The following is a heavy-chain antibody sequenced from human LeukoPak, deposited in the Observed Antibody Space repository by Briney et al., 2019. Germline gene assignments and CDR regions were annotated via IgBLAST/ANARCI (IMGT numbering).Heavy chain of an antibody. V-gene: IGHV4-34*01. CDR2: INHSGST. Sequence: SEILSLTCAVYGGSFSGYYWSWIRQPPGKGLEWIGEINHSGSTNYNPSLKSRVTISVDTSKNQFSLKLSSVTAADTAVYYCARVEMQYDYVWGSYRPRPYYFDYWGQGTLVTVSS. CDR1: GGSFSGYY. CDR3: ARVEMQYDYVWGSYRPRPYYFDY. J-gene: IGHJ4*02. D-gene: IGHD3-16*02.